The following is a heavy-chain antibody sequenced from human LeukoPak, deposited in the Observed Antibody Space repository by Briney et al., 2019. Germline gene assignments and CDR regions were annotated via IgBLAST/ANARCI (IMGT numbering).Heavy chain of an antibody. CDR2: IYTSGST. Sequence: SETLSLTCTVSGGSISSYYWSWIRQPPGKGLEWIGYIYTSGSTNYNPSLKSRVTISVDTSKNQFPLKLSSVTAADTAVYYCARGVFYDYYMDVWGKGTTVTVSS. V-gene: IGHV4-4*09. J-gene: IGHJ6*03. CDR1: GGSISSYY. D-gene: IGHD3-10*01. CDR3: ARGVFYDYYMDV.